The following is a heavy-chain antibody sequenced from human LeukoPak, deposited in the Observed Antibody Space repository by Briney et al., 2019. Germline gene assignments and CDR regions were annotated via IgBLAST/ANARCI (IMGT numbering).Heavy chain of an antibody. CDR1: GASVSSASY. CDR2: IYNGVNT. D-gene: IGHD1-26*01. V-gene: IGHV4-61*01. CDR3: ARSRAFNSGAFDP. J-gene: IGHJ5*02. Sequence: SESLSLTCTVSGASVSSASYWTWIRQPPGKGVEWIAHIYNGVNTNYNPSLKSRVTISVDTSKNQFSLRLNSVTAADTAVYYCARSRAFNSGAFDPWGQGSLVTVSS.